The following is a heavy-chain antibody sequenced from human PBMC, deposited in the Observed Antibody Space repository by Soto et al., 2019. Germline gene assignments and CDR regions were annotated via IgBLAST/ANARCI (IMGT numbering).Heavy chain of an antibody. CDR2: INTYNGNT. CDR3: ARGVGSGTYYNQYTWFDP. J-gene: IGHJ5*02. D-gene: IGHD3-10*01. CDR1: GYTFTNYG. Sequence: QVQLVQSGAEVKKPGASVKVSCKASGYTFTNYGISWVRQAPGQGLEWMGWINTYNGNTNHTQKLQGRVTMTTDTSPSTAYMELRSLRSDDKAVYYCARGVGSGTYYNQYTWFDPWGQGTLVTVSS. V-gene: IGHV1-18*01.